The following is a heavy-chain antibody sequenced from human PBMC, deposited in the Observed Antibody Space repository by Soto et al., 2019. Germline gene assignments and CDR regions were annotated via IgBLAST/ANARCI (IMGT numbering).Heavy chain of an antibody. J-gene: IGHJ6*02. V-gene: IGHV3-7*01. CDR3: ARDSPQLVRFPRYYGMDV. Sequence: GGSLRLSCAASGFTVSSYWMSWVRQAPGKGLEGVANIKQDGSEKYYVDSVKGRFTISRDNAKNSLYLQMNSLRAEDTAVYYCARDSPQLVRFPRYYGMDVWGQGTTVTVSS. CDR1: GFTVSSYW. CDR2: IKQDGSEK. D-gene: IGHD6-6*01.